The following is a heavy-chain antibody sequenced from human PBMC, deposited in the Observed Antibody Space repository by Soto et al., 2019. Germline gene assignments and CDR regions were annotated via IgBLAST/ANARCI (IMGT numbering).Heavy chain of an antibody. V-gene: IGHV1-2*04. Sequence: ASVKVSCKASGYTFTGYYMHWVRQAPGQGLEWMGWINPNSGGTNYAQKFQGWVTMTRDTSISTAYLQWSSLKASDTAMYYCARAITGTTQARNYYYYGMDVWGQGTTVTVSS. CDR1: GYTFTGYY. CDR3: ARAITGTTQARNYYYYGMDV. D-gene: IGHD1-7*01. CDR2: INPNSGGT. J-gene: IGHJ6*02.